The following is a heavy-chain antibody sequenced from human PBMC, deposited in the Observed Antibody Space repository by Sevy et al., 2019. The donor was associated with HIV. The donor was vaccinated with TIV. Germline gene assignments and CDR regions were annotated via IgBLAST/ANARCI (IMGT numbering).Heavy chain of an antibody. CDR2: INLDGSEK. Sequence: GGCLRLSCAASGFTFNTYWMSWVRQSPEKGLEWVANINLDGSEKFYGDSVKGGFTVSRDNTKNLLFLQMNSLRGEDTAMYFCARNHAGGNPWVHWGHGTLVTVSS. D-gene: IGHD1-1*01. V-gene: IGHV3-7*01. CDR1: GFTFNTYW. J-gene: IGHJ4*01. CDR3: ARNHAGGNPWVH.